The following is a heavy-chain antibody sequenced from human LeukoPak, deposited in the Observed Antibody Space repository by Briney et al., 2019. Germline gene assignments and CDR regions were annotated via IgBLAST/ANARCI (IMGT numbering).Heavy chain of an antibody. CDR2: IIPILGIA. Sequence: SVKVSCKDSGGTFSSYAISWVRQAPGQGLEWMGRIIPILGIANYAQKFQGRVTITADKSTSTAYMELSSLRSEDTAVYYCATAYSGSYYSSDYWGQGTLVTVSS. CDR1: GGTFSSYA. V-gene: IGHV1-69*04. D-gene: IGHD1-26*01. J-gene: IGHJ4*02. CDR3: ATAYSGSYYSSDY.